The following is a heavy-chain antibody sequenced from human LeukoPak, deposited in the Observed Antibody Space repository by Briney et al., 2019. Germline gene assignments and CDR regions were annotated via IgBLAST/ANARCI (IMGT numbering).Heavy chain of an antibody. CDR3: ASRSITMVRGVINLDDY. CDR1: GFTFSRYW. J-gene: IGHJ4*02. CDR2: IKVDGSEK. Sequence: GGSLRLSCAVSGFTFSRYWMTWVRQAPGKGLEWVANIKVDGSEKYYVDAVKGRFTISRDNAKNSLYLQMNSLRAEDTAVYYCASRSITMVRGVINLDDYWGQGTLVTVSS. D-gene: IGHD3-10*01. V-gene: IGHV3-7*01.